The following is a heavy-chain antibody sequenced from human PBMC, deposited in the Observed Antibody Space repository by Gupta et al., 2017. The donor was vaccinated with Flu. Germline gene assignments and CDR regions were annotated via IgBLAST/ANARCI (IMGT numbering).Heavy chain of an antibody. Sequence: SYLQWVRQGPGKGLVWVARISPDGSSTTYAESVKGRFTISRDNAKNTLYLQMNSLGDDDTAVYYCATVTSGCWGQGTLVTVSS. CDR2: ISPDGSST. J-gene: IGHJ4*02. CDR1: SY. D-gene: IGHD4-17*01. CDR3: ATVTSGC. V-gene: IGHV3-74*03.